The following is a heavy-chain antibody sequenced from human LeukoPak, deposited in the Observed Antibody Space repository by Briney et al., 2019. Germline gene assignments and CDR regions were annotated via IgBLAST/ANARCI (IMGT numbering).Heavy chain of an antibody. CDR1: GFTFDDYA. CDR2: ISWNSGSI. Sequence: GGSLRLSCAASGFTFDDYAMHWVRQAPGKGLEWVSGISWNSGSIGYADSAKGRFTISRDNAKNSLYLQMNSLRPEDMALYYCAKGAARLSLFTPFDYWGQGTLVTVSS. V-gene: IGHV3-9*03. D-gene: IGHD3-16*01. J-gene: IGHJ4*02. CDR3: AKGAARLSLFTPFDY.